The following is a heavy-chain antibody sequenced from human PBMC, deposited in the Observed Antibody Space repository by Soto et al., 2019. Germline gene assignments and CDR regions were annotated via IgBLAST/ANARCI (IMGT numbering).Heavy chain of an antibody. CDR3: ARGITGTRWWFDP. CDR2: IRYDGSNK. J-gene: IGHJ5*02. D-gene: IGHD1-20*01. V-gene: IGHV3-33*01. Sequence: GGSLRLSCAASGFTFSNYGMHWVRQAPGKGLEWVAVIRYDGSNKYYADSVKGRFTISRDDSKNTLYLQMNSLRAEDTAVYYCARGITGTRWWFDPWGQGTLVTVSA. CDR1: GFTFSNYG.